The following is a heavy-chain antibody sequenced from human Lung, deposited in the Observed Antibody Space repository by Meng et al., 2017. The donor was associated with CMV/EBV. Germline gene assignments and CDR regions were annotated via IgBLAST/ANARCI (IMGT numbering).Heavy chain of an antibody. Sequence: SXXVSXXASGYTFTSHYMHWVRQAPGQGLEWMGIMNPSGGSTSYAQKFQGRVTMTSDTATSTVYMELSSLRSEDTAVYYCATPRGYSYGPLGHWGQGTLVTVSS. CDR3: ATPRGYSYGPLGH. CDR1: GYTFTSHY. V-gene: IGHV1-46*01. J-gene: IGHJ4*02. CDR2: MNPSGGST. D-gene: IGHD5-18*01.